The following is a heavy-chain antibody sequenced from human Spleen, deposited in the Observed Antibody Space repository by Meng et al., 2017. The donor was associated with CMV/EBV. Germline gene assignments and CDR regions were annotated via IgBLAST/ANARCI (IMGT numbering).Heavy chain of an antibody. CDR3: ARAYSSSSPPSY. Sequence: GSLRLSCAVYGGSFSGYYWSWIRQPPGKGLEWIGEINHSGSTNYNPSLKSRVTISVDTPKNQFSLKLSSVTAADTAVYYCARAYSSSSPPSYWGQGTLVTVSS. CDR1: GGSFSGYY. D-gene: IGHD6-6*01. V-gene: IGHV4-34*01. CDR2: INHSGST. J-gene: IGHJ4*02.